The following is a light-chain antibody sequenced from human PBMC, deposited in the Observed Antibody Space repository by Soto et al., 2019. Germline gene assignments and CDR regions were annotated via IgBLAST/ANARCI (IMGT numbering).Light chain of an antibody. CDR1: QSISSW. J-gene: IGKJ5*01. CDR2: KAS. V-gene: IGKV1-5*03. Sequence: DIQMTQSPSILSASVGDRVTITCRASQSISSWLAWYQQKPGKAPNLLIYKASTLASGVPSRFSGSGSGTDFTLTISSLQPEDFATYYCQQFNSHPITFGQGTRLEIK. CDR3: QQFNSHPIT.